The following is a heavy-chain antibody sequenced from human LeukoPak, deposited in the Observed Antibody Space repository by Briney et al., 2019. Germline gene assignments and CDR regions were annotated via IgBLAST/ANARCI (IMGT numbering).Heavy chain of an antibody. J-gene: IGHJ4*02. D-gene: IGHD3/OR15-3a*01. CDR2: IYYSGNT. Sequence: SETLSLTCTVSGVSVSSSNSYWGWIRQPPGKGLEWIGSIYYSGNTYYNASLKSQVSISIDTSKNQFSLRLTSVTAADSAVYYCARQTGSGLFILPGGQGTLVTVSS. V-gene: IGHV4-39*01. CDR1: GVSVSSSNSY. CDR3: ARQTGSGLFILP.